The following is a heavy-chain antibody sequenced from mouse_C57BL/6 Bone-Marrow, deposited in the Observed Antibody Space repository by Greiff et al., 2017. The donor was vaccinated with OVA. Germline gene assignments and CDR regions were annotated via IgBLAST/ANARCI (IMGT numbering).Heavy chain of an antibody. CDR3: ARELYSNYVDYAMDY. CDR1: GYTFTDYY. J-gene: IGHJ4*01. D-gene: IGHD2-5*01. Sequence: VQLKESGPVLVKPGASVKMSCKASGYTFTDYYMNWVKQSHGKSLEWIGVINPYNGGTSYNQKFKGKATLTVDKSSSTAYMELNSLTSEDSAVYYCARELYSNYVDYAMDYWGQGTSVTVSS. V-gene: IGHV1-19*01. CDR2: INPYNGGT.